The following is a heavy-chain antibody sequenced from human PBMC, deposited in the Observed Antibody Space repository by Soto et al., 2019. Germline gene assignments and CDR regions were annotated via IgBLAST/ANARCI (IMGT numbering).Heavy chain of an antibody. Sequence: GGSLRLSCAASGFTFSSYAMHWVRQAPGKGLGWVAVISYDGSNKYYADSVKGRFTISRDNSKNTLYLQMNSLRDEDTAVYYCASPYSGSYYAFDIWGQGTMVTVSS. J-gene: IGHJ3*02. CDR3: ASPYSGSYYAFDI. CDR1: GFTFSSYA. V-gene: IGHV3-30-3*01. CDR2: ISYDGSNK. D-gene: IGHD1-26*01.